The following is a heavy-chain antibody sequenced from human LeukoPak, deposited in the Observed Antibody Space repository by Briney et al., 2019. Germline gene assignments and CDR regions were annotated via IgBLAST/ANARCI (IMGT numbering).Heavy chain of an antibody. CDR2: ISSSSSTI. CDR3: ARGRKRYMDV. Sequence: QTGGSLRLSCAASGFTFSSYSMNWVRQAPGKGLEWVSYISSSSSTIYYADSVKGRFTISRDNAKNSLYPQMNSLRAEDTAVYYCARGRKRYMDVWGKGTTVTVSS. D-gene: IGHD1-14*01. CDR1: GFTFSSYS. J-gene: IGHJ6*03. V-gene: IGHV3-48*01.